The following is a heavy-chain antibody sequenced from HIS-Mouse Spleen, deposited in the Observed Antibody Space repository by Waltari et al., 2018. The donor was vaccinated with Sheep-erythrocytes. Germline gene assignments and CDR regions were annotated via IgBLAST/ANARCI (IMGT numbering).Heavy chain of an antibody. CDR2: IIHIVGTA. Sequence: QVQLVQSGAEVKKPGSSVKVSCKASGGTFSSYAISWVRQAPGQGLEWMGGIIHIVGTANHAQKFQGRVMITADESTSTSYMELSSLRSEDTAVYYCARDSVRQDHFDYWGQGTLVTVSS. J-gene: IGHJ4*02. CDR3: ARDSVRQDHFDY. D-gene: IGHD2-15*01. V-gene: IGHV1-69*01. CDR1: GGTFSSYA.